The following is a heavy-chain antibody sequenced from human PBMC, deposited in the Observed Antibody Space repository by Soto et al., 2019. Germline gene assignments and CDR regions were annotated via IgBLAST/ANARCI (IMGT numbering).Heavy chain of an antibody. J-gene: IGHJ6*02. CDR3: ARGSITIFGVVIPTSHYYGMDV. CDR2: IIPIFGTA. D-gene: IGHD3-3*01. V-gene: IGHV1-69*01. CDR1: GGTFSSYA. Sequence: QVQLVQSGAEVKKPGSSVKVSCKASGGTFSSYAISWVRQAPGQGLEWMGGIIPIFGTANYAQKFQGKVTITADESTSTAYIEMSSLRSEDTAVYYCARGSITIFGVVIPTSHYYGMDVWGQGTTVTVSS.